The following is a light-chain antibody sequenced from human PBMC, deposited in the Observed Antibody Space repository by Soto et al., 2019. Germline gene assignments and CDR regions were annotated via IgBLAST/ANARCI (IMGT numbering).Light chain of an antibody. J-gene: IGKJ5*01. Sequence: DIQMTQSPSTLSASVGDRVTVTCRTSQKINNYVNWYQQKPGKAPKLLIYGASSVQSGVPLRFSGSGSGTEFTLTISSLQPEDFAIYYCEQTYSTPVTFGQGTRLEI. CDR3: EQTYSTPVT. CDR2: GAS. CDR1: QKINNY. V-gene: IGKV1-39*01.